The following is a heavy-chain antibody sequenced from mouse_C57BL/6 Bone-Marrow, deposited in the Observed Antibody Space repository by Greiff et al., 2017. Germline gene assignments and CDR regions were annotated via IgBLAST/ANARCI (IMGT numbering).Heavy chain of an antibody. D-gene: IGHD2-2*01. V-gene: IGHV1-69*01. CDR2: IDPSDSYT. Sequence: VQLQQPGAELVMPGASVKLSCKASGYTFTSYWMHWVKQRPGQGLEWIGEIDPSDSYTNYNQKFKGKSTLTVDKSSSTAYMELSSLTAEDSSVYYSARREGYDFLAYWGQGILVTVSA. CDR1: GYTFTSYW. CDR3: ARREGYDFLAY. J-gene: IGHJ3*01.